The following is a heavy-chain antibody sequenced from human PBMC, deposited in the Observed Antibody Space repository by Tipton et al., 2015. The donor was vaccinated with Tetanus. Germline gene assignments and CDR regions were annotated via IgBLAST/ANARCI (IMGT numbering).Heavy chain of an antibody. CDR1: GGTFTNYA. V-gene: IGHV1-18*01. J-gene: IGHJ4*02. D-gene: IGHD6-19*01. CDR3: ARLVKQWLVPEDY. CDR2: ISGYNGNT. Sequence: QSGPEVKKPGSSVKVSCKASGGTFTNYALSWVRQAPGQGPEWMGWISGYNGNTNYAPKFQGRATMTTDTSTNTAYMELRSLRSDDTAVYFCARLVKQWLVPEDYWGQGTLVTVSS.